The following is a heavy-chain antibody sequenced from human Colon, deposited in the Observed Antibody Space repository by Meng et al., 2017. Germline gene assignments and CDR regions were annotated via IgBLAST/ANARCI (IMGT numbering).Heavy chain of an antibody. CDR3: AVQKNGYNSWYDN. Sequence: QVQLVQAEAGVKKPGSSVKVSCKASGGSFRSYAITWVRQAPGQGLEWMGEIIPIVGRGNYAQKFQGRVTMTVDASTTTSYMELSSLRSEDTAMYYCAVQKNGYNSWYDNWGQGTLVTVSS. CDR2: IIPIVGRG. CDR1: GGSFRSYA. D-gene: IGHD5-24*01. J-gene: IGHJ4*02. V-gene: IGHV1-69*01.